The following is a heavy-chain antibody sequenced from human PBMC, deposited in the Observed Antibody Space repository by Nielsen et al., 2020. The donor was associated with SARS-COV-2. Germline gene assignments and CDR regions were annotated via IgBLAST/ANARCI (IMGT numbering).Heavy chain of an antibody. D-gene: IGHD2-15*01. V-gene: IGHV4-31*03. J-gene: IGHJ5*02. CDR3: ARGAAWFDP. CDR1: GDSITSGGSH. Sequence: SETLSLTCTVSGDSITSGGSHWSWIRHHPSRGLEWLGFTSYDGNTYSNPSHESRLIISVDTSENQFSLRLNSVTAADTAIYFCARGAAWFDPWGQGTRVTVSS. CDR2: TSYDGNT.